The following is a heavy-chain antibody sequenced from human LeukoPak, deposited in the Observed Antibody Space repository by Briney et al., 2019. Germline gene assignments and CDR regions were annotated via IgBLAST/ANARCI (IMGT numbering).Heavy chain of an antibody. D-gene: IGHD2-2*01. J-gene: IGHJ6*02. V-gene: IGHV1-3*01. CDR1: GYIFANYA. CDR2: INAGNGNT. CDR3: AKYQLPYYGMDV. Sequence: ASVKVSCKASGYIFANYAMHWVRRAPGQRLEWMGWINAGNGNTKYSQKFQGRVTITRDTSASTAYMELSSLRSEDTAVYYCAKYQLPYYGMDVWGQGTTVTVSS.